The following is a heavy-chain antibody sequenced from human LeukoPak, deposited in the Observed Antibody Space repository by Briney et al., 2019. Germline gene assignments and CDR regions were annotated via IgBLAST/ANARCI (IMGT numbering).Heavy chain of an antibody. D-gene: IGHD2-2*01. CDR2: INPYSGAI. Sequence: GASVKVCCKSSGFTFTDEYIHWVRQAPGQGLEWMGWINPYSGAINYAQKVQGRVTLTRDTSISTAYMELSRLTSGDTAVYYCARDPKPQLLLDYWGQGTLVTVSS. CDR3: ARDPKPQLLLDY. V-gene: IGHV1-2*02. CDR1: GFTFTDEY. J-gene: IGHJ4*02.